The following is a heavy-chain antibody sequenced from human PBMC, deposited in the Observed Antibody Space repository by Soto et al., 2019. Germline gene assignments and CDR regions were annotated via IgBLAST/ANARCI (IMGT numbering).Heavy chain of an antibody. CDR2: IKEDGSEK. CDR3: VRVGRLGGY. V-gene: IGHV3-7*03. D-gene: IGHD3-16*01. Sequence: EVQLVESGGGLVQPGGSLRLSCAASGFIFSNYWMSWVRQAPGKGLEWVANIKEDGSEKYYVDSVKGRFTISRDNDKNSLYLQMNSLRVEDTAVYYCVRVGRLGGYWGQGTLVTVSS. CDR1: GFIFSNYW. J-gene: IGHJ4*02.